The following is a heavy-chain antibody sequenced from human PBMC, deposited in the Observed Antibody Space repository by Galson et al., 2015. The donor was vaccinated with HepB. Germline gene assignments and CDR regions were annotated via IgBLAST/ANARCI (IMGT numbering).Heavy chain of an antibody. CDR2: IKQDGSEK. CDR3: VRDSYTGYDYSDY. D-gene: IGHD5-12*01. Sequence: SLRLSCAASGFTFSGYWMSWVRQAPGKGLEWVANIKQDGSEKLYVNSVKGRFTISRDNAKNSLCLQMNGLRAEDTAVYYCVRDSYTGYDYSDYWGQGTLVTVSS. J-gene: IGHJ4*02. CDR1: GFTFSGYW. V-gene: IGHV3-7*03.